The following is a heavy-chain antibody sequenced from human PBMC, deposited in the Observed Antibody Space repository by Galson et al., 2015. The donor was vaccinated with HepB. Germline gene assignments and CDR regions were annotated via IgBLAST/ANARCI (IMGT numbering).Heavy chain of an antibody. J-gene: IGHJ3*02. D-gene: IGHD2-2*01. CDR1: GFTFNFYA. CDR2: ISGDGDST. Sequence: SLRLSCAASGFTFNFYAMHWVRQAPGKGLQYVSAISGDGDSTFYADSVKGRFTISRDNSKNTLYLDMSSLRAADTAVYYCVKGHCSSTSCLSLGLMGTFDIWGRWTMVTVSS. V-gene: IGHV3-64D*06. CDR3: VKGHCSSTSCLSLGLMGTFDI.